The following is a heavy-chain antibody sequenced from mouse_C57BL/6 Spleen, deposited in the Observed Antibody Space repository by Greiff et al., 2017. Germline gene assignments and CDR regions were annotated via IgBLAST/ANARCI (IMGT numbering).Heavy chain of an antibody. V-gene: IGHV1-62-2*01. CDR2: FYPGSGSI. CDR3: ARHEAYYSNYGGWFAY. J-gene: IGHJ3*01. D-gene: IGHD2-5*01. CDR1: GYTFTEYT. Sequence: VQLQQSGAELVKPGASVKLSCKASGYTFTEYTIHWVKQRSGQGLEWIGWFYPGSGSIKYNEKFKDKATLTADKSSSTVYMELSRLPSEDSAVYFCARHEAYYSNYGGWFAYWGQGTLVTVSA.